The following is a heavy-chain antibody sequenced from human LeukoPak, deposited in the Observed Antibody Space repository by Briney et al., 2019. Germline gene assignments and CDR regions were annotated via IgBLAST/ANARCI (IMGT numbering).Heavy chain of an antibody. Sequence: GGSLRLSCAASGFSFSSYGIQWVRQAPGKGLEWVAVISDDGSNKYYADSVKGRFSISRDNSKNTVNLQMNSLRPEDTAVFYCAKDQGDWAAGNYYGMDVWGQGTTVTVSS. J-gene: IGHJ6*02. CDR1: GFSFSSYG. D-gene: IGHD2-21*01. CDR2: ISDDGSNK. CDR3: AKDQGDWAAGNYYGMDV. V-gene: IGHV3-30*18.